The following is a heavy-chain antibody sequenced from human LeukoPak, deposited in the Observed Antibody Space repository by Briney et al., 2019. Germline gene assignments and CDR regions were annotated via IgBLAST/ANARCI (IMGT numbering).Heavy chain of an antibody. CDR2: VYYSGTT. J-gene: IGHJ4*02. CDR1: GVSISSDIYY. D-gene: IGHD3-22*01. CDR3: ARQLFYYNSSGYYVTHFDY. Sequence: PSETLSLTCSVSGVSISSDIYYLGWIRQPPGKGLEWIGTVYYSGTTYYNPSLRSRVTISIDTSKNQFSLKLNSVTAADTAVYYCARQLFYYNSSGYYVTHFDYWGQGTLVTVSS. V-gene: IGHV4-39*01.